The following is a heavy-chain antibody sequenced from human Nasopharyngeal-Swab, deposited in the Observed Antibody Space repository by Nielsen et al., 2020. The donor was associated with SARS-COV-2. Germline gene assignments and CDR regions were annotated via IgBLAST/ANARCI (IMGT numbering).Heavy chain of an antibody. V-gene: IGHV4-31*02. CDR2: IFYTGNT. D-gene: IGHD2/OR15-2a*01. Sequence: WIRQPPGKGLEWIGNIFYTGNTYYNPSLQSRLMMSIDTSKNQFFLRLSSVTAADTAIYYCARGEDSEGHREYWGPGTLVTVSS. J-gene: IGHJ4*02. CDR3: ARGEDSEGHREY.